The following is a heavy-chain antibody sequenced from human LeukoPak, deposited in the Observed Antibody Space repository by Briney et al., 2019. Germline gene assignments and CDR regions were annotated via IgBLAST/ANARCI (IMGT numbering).Heavy chain of an antibody. CDR1: GFTFSSYG. CDR3: AKRSSGYYSYYFDY. Sequence: PGGTLRPSCAASGFTFSSYGMSWVRQAPGKGLEWVSAISGSGGSTYYADSVKGRFTISRDNSKNTLYLQMNSLRAEDTAVYYCAKRSSGYYSYYFDYWGQGTLVTVSS. V-gene: IGHV3-23*01. CDR2: ISGSGGST. D-gene: IGHD3-22*01. J-gene: IGHJ4*02.